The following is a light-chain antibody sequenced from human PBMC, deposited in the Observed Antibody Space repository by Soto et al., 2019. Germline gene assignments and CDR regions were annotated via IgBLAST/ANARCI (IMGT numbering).Light chain of an antibody. CDR1: NIGGRN. J-gene: IGLJ2*01. V-gene: IGLV3-21*02. CDR2: DDS. Sequence: SYELTQPPSVSVAPGQTARIACGGNNIGGRNVHWYQQKPGQVPVLVVYDDSDRPSGIPERISGSKSGNTAALTISRVEAGDEADYYCQVWDGSSDPVVFGGGTKLTVL. CDR3: QVWDGSSDPVV.